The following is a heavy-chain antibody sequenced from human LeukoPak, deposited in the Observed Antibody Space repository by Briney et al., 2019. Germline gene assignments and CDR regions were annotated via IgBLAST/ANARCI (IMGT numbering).Heavy chain of an antibody. Sequence: PGGSLRLSCAASGFTFSNYWMHWVRQAPGKGLVWVSRIKHDGSRTSYADSVKGRFTISRDNAKNTLYLQMNSLRAEDTAMYYCARGHIVVLTAPDYWGQGTLVTVSS. CDR3: ARGHIVVLTAPDY. CDR2: IKHDGSRT. V-gene: IGHV3-74*01. CDR1: GFTFSNYW. J-gene: IGHJ4*02. D-gene: IGHD2-21*02.